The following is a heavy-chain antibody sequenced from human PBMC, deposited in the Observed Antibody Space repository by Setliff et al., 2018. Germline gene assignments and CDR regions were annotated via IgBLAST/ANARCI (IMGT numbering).Heavy chain of an antibody. CDR2: IIPIFGTA. CDR1: GGTFSSYA. Sequence: SVKVSCKASGGTFSSYAISWVRQAPGQGLEWMGGIIPIFGTANYAQKFQGRVTITADESTGTAYMELSSLRSEDTAVYYCARGGERHIVVVTAHDAFDIWGQGTMVTVSS. J-gene: IGHJ3*02. D-gene: IGHD2-21*02. V-gene: IGHV1-69*13. CDR3: ARGGERHIVVVTAHDAFDI.